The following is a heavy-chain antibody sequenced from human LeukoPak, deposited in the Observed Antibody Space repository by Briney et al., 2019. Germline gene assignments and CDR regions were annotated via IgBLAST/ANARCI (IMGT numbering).Heavy chain of an antibody. CDR2: IYTSGST. J-gene: IGHJ3*02. D-gene: IGHD3-22*01. Sequence: SETLSLTCTVSGGSISSYYWSWIRQPAGKGLEWIGRIYTSGSTNYNPSLKSRVTISVDTSKNQSSLKLSSVTAADTAVYFCARGPYSYDSSGAFDIWGQGTMVTVSS. V-gene: IGHV4-4*07. CDR3: ARGPYSYDSSGAFDI. CDR1: GGSISSYY.